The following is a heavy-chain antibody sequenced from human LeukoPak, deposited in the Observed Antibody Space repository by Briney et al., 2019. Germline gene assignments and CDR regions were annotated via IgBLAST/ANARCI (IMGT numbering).Heavy chain of an antibody. Sequence: PGGSLRLSCAASGFTFSRCWMHWVRQAPGKGLVWVSRINSDGSSTSYADSVKGRFTISRDNAKNTLYLQMNSLRAEDTAIYYCARDSYYDSSGTRDYWGQGTLVTVSS. CDR2: INSDGSST. V-gene: IGHV3-74*01. CDR3: ARDSYYDSSGTRDY. D-gene: IGHD3-22*01. J-gene: IGHJ4*02. CDR1: GFTFSRCW.